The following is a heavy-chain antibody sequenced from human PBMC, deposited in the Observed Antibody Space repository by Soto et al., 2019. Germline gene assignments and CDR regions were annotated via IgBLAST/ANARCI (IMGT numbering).Heavy chain of an antibody. D-gene: IGHD6-13*01. Sequence: PSETLSLTCTVSGGSISSYYWSWIRQPAGKGLEWIGRIYTSGSTYYNPSLKSRVTISVDTSKNQFSLKLSSVTAADTAVYYCASSRGGVSWYEFDYWGQGTLVTVSS. CDR2: IYTSGST. V-gene: IGHV4-4*07. J-gene: IGHJ4*02. CDR1: GGSISSYY. CDR3: ASSRGGVSWYEFDY.